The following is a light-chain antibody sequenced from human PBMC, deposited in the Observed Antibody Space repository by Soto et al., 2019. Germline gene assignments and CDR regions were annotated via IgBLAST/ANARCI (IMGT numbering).Light chain of an antibody. J-gene: IGKJ2*01. CDR3: QQYYSSPPMYT. CDR2: GVS. Sequence: ETVLTQSPGTLSLSPGERATLSCRASQSVSSSYLAWYQQRPGQAPRLLIYGVSKRAIGIPDRFSGSGSGTDFTLTISRLEPEDFAVYYCQQYYSSPPMYTFGQGTKLEIK. V-gene: IGKV3-20*01. CDR1: QSVSSSY.